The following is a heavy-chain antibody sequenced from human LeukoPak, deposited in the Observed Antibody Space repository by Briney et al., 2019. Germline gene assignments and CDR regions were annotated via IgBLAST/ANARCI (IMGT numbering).Heavy chain of an antibody. Sequence: APLKGSCKASGFTPLSFAISWVRQAPGQGIEWMGWDTPYNGYTTYAQKLQGRVTMTTDTSTNTAYMELRSLKSDDTAVYYCARGDCSGGSCYLPEYLQHWGQGTLVTVSS. CDR2: DTPYNGYT. V-gene: IGHV1-18*01. CDR3: ARGDCSGGSCYLPEYLQH. J-gene: IGHJ1*01. D-gene: IGHD2-15*01. CDR1: GFTPLSFA.